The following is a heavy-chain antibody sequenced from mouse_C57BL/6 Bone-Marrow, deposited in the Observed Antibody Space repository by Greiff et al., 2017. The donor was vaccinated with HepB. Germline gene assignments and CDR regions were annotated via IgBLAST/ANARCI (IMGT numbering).Heavy chain of an antibody. J-gene: IGHJ2*01. D-gene: IGHD1-1*01. Sequence: EVQLQQSGAELVRPGASVKLSCTASGFNIKDDYMHWVKQRPEQGLEWIGWIDPENGDTEYASKFQGKATITADTSSNTAYLQLSSLTSEDTAVYYCTTDRYGSIYFDYWGQGTTLTVSS. CDR1: GFNIKDDY. V-gene: IGHV14-4*01. CDR2: IDPENGDT. CDR3: TTDRYGSIYFDY.